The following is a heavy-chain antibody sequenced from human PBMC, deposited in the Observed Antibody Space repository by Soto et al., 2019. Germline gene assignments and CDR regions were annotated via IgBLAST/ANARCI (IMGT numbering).Heavy chain of an antibody. J-gene: IGHJ4*02. CDR1: GGSISSGGYY. Sequence: QVQLQESGPGLVKPSQTLSLTCTVSGGSISSGGYYWSWIRQHPGKGLEWIGYIYYSGSTYYNPSHKSGVTISVDTSKIQFSLKLSSVTAADTAVYYFASGRWLRLGIFDYWGQGTLVTVSS. D-gene: IGHD5-12*01. V-gene: IGHV4-31*03. CDR3: ASGRWLRLGIFDY. CDR2: IYYSGST.